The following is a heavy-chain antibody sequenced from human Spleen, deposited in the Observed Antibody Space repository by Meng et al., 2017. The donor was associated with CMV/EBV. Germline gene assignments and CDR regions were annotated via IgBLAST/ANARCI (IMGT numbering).Heavy chain of an antibody. CDR2: ISGSGSST. V-gene: IGHV3-23*01. CDR1: GFTFSSFA. CDR3: ARMYDILTPFDY. Sequence: AGSLRLSCAASGFTFSSFAMAWVRQAPGKGLEWVSTISGSGSSTYYADSVKGRFSISRDHSTSTLYLQLNSLRAEDTAVYFCARMYDILTPFDYWGQGALVTVSS. D-gene: IGHD3-9*01. J-gene: IGHJ4*02.